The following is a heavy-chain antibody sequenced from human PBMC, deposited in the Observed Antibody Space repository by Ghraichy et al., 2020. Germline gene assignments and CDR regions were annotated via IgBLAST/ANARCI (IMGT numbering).Heavy chain of an antibody. CDR3: ARGPRGDSYVDY. D-gene: IGHD5-18*01. CDR2: MNPNSGNT. V-gene: IGHV1-8*01. CDR1: GYTFSSYD. Sequence: ASVKVSCKASGYTFSSYDINWVRQATGQGLEWMGWMNPNSGNTGYAQNFQGRVTMTRTTSISTAYMELSSLRSEDTAVYYCARGPRGDSYVDYWGQGTLVTVSS. J-gene: IGHJ4*02.